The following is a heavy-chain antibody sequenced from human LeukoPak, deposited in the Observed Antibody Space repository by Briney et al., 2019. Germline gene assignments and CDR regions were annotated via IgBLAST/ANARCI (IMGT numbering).Heavy chain of an antibody. CDR2: IYSGGST. V-gene: IGHV3-66*01. CDR1: GFTVSSNY. CDR3: VSTRDCSSTSCYWRYFDL. D-gene: IGHD2-2*01. J-gene: IGHJ2*01. Sequence: GGSLRLSCAASGFTVSSNYMSWVRQAPGKGLEWVSVIYSGGSTYYADSVKGRFTISRDDSKNTLYLQMSSLRAEDTAVYYCVSTRDCSSTSCYWRYFDLWGRGTLVTVSS.